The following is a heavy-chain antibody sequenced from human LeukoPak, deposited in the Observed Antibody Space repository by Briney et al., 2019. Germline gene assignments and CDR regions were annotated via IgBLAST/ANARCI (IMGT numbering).Heavy chain of an antibody. V-gene: IGHV3-21*01. D-gene: IGHD3-22*01. Sequence: PGGSLRLSCAASGFTFSSYSRNWVRQAPGKGLEWFSSISSSSSYIYYADSVKGRFTISRDNAKNSLYLQMNSLRAEDTAVYYCARGCYYDSSGYSLDQHWGQGTLVTVSS. CDR1: GFTFSSYS. CDR3: ARGCYYDSSGYSLDQH. J-gene: IGHJ1*01. CDR2: ISSSSSYI.